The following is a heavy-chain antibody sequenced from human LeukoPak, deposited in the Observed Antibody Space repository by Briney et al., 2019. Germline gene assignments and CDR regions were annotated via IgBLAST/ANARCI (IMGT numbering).Heavy chain of an antibody. V-gene: IGHV1-69*06. CDR2: IIPIFATA. CDR3: ARVGEQQLTDY. Sequence: SVKVSCKASGGTLSSYAISWVRQAPGQGLEWMGGIIPIFATANCAQKFQGRVTIAADKSTSTAYMELSSLRSEDTAVYYCARVGEQQLTDYWGQGTLVTVSS. J-gene: IGHJ4*02. CDR1: GGTLSSYA. D-gene: IGHD6-13*01.